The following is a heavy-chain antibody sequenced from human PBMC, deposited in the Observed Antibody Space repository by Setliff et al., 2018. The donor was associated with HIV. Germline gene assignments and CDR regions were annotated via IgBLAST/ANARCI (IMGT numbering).Heavy chain of an antibody. V-gene: IGHV4-59*08. J-gene: IGHJ6*03. CDR1: GGSISRYY. CDR3: ARRRPPPSGFYSKYYMDV. D-gene: IGHD3-3*01. CDR2: INYSGTT. Sequence: PSETLSLTCPVSGGSISRYYWSWIRQPPGKRLEWVGHINYSGTTNYNPSLKSRVTISVDTSKNQISLRLSSVTAADTAVYYCARRRPPPSGFYSKYYMDVWGKGTTGTVSS.